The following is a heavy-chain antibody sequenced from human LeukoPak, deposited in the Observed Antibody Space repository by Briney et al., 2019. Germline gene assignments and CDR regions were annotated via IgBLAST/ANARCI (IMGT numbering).Heavy chain of an antibody. V-gene: IGHV4-59*01. CDR3: ARARSSGWSYYFDY. J-gene: IGHJ4*02. D-gene: IGHD6-19*01. Sequence: PSETLSLTCTVSGGSISNYYWSWIRQPPGKGLEWIGYIYYSGSTNYNPSLKSRVTISVDTSKNQFSLKLSSVTAADTAVYYCARARSSGWSYYFDYWGQGTLVTVSS. CDR1: GGSISNYY. CDR2: IYYSGST.